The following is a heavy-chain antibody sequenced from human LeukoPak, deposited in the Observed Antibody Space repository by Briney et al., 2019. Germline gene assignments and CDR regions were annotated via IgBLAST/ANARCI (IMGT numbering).Heavy chain of an antibody. D-gene: IGHD5-18*01. CDR2: TYYSGST. CDR1: GGSVSGYY. CDR3: ARQGGGRYSYEDY. J-gene: IGHJ4*02. V-gene: IGHV4-59*02. Sequence: SETLSLTCTVSGGSVSGYYWSWIRQPPGKGLEWIGFTYYSGSTNYSPSLKSRVTISVDTSKNQLSLKLSSVTAADTAVYYCARQGGGRYSYEDYWGQGTLVTVSS.